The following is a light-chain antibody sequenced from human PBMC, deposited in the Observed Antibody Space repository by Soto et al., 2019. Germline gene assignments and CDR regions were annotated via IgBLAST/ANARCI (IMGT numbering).Light chain of an antibody. V-gene: IGLV2-14*02. CDR2: EGS. CDR3: ISYTTSTTPGVL. J-gene: IGLJ2*01. Sequence: QSALTQPASVSGSPGQSITISCTGTSSDVGSYNLVSWYQQHPGKAPKLMIYEGSKRPSGVSNRFSGSKSGNTASLTISGLQAEDEADYYCISYTTSTTPGVLFGGGTKLTVL. CDR1: SSDVGSYNL.